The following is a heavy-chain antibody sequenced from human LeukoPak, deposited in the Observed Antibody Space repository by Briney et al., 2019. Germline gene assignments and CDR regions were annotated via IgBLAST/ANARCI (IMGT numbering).Heavy chain of an antibody. J-gene: IGHJ6*02. V-gene: IGHV3-53*01. D-gene: IGHD5-24*01. CDR2: IYSGGAT. CDR3: AKEGRDVKNARYGMDV. Sequence: GRSLRLSCVASGFTVSTTYMGWVRQAPGKGLEWVSVIYSGGATYYADSVKGRFTFSRDNSKNTLYLQMNSLRAEDTAVYYCAKEGRDVKNARYGMDVWGQGTTVTVSS. CDR1: GFTVSTTY.